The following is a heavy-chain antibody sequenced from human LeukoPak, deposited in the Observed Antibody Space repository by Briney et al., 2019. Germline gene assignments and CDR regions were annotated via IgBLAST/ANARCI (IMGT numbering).Heavy chain of an antibody. CDR1: GYTFTSYD. CDR3: ARVRTRYNWNIGY. CDR2: MNPNSGNT. D-gene: IGHD1/OR15-1a*01. V-gene: IGHV1-8*01. J-gene: IGHJ4*02. Sequence: ASVKVSCKASGYTFTSYDINWVRQATGQGLEWMGWMNPNSGNTGCAQKFQGRVTMTRNTSISTAYMELSSLRSEDTAVYYCARVRTRYNWNIGYWGQGTLVTVSS.